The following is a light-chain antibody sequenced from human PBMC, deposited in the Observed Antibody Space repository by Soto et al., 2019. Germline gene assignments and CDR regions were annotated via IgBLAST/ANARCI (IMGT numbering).Light chain of an antibody. Sequence: QSALTQPRSVSGSPGQSVTIYCTGTSSDVGSYNFVSWYQQHPGKAPNLMIYDVSNRPSGVPDRFTGSKSGNTASLTISGLQAEDEADYYCCSYAGSYTWVFGTGTKLTVL. CDR2: DVS. CDR1: SSDVGSYNF. CDR3: CSYAGSYTWV. V-gene: IGLV2-11*01. J-gene: IGLJ1*01.